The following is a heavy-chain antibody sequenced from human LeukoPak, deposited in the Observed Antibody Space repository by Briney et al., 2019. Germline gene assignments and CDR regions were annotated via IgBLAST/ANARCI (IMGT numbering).Heavy chain of an antibody. V-gene: IGHV3-23*01. CDR3: AKDHAASHYYSDY. CDR2: IGGSGGRT. J-gene: IGHJ4*02. D-gene: IGHD6-13*01. Sequence: GGSLRLSCAASGFTFSTYDTSWVRQAPGKGLEWVSTIGGSGGRTYYADSVKGRFTISRDNSKNTLYLQMNSLRAEDTAVYYCAKDHAASHYYSDYWGQGTLVTVSS. CDR1: GFTFSTYD.